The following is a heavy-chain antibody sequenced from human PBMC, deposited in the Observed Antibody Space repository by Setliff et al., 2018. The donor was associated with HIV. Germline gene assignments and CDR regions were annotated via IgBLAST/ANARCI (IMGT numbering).Heavy chain of an antibody. CDR2: VHDSGST. CDR1: GGSFINYN. Sequence: NPSETLSLTCAVYGGSFINYNWTWIRQPPGKGLEWIGEVHDSGSTNYNPSLKSRVTISVDTSKDQFSLKLTSVTAADTAFYYCARGRRGYNFRLDYWGPGTLVTVSS. V-gene: IGHV4-34*01. J-gene: IGHJ4*02. D-gene: IGHD3-22*01. CDR3: ARGRRGYNFRLDY.